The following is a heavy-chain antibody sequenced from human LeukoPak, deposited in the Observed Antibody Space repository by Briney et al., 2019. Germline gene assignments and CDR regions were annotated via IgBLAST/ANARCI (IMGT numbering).Heavy chain of an antibody. D-gene: IGHD2-21*01. V-gene: IGHV1-69*05. CDR3: ARDLHSPKTGYYYYMDV. J-gene: IGHJ6*03. CDR2: IIPIFGTA. Sequence: ASVKVSCKASGGTFSSYAISWVRQAPGQGLEWMGGIIPIFGTANYAQKFQGRVTITTDESTSTAYMELSSLRSEDTAVYYCARDLHSPKTGYYYYMDVWGKGTTVTVSS. CDR1: GGTFSSYA.